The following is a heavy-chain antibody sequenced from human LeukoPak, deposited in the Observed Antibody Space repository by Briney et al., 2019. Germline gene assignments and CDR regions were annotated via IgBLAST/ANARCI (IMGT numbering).Heavy chain of an antibody. D-gene: IGHD2-8*01. CDR3: ARELRASDL. CDR2: SSPDESVT. Sequence: GGSLTLSCAASGFTLSDYWTYWVRQAPGKGLVWVSRSSPDESVTTYADSVKGRFIISRDIAKNTFYLHMHSLRAEDAAVYYCARELRASDLWGQGALVTVSS. CDR1: GFTLSDYW. J-gene: IGHJ5*02. V-gene: IGHV3-74*01.